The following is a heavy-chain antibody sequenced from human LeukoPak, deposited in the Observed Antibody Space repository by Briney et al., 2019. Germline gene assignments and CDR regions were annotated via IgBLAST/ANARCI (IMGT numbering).Heavy chain of an antibody. Sequence: GGSLRLSCAASGFTFDDYAMHWVRQAPGKGLEWVSGISWNSGSIGYADSVKGRFTISRDNAKNSLYLQMNSLRAEDTAVYYCAKDGDSSGYYYDYWGQGTLVTVSS. D-gene: IGHD3-22*01. V-gene: IGHV3-9*01. CDR3: AKDGDSSGYYYDY. CDR2: ISWNSGSI. J-gene: IGHJ4*02. CDR1: GFTFDDYA.